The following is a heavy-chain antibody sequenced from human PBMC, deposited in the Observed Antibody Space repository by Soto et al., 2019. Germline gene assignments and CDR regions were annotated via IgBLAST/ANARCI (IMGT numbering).Heavy chain of an antibody. D-gene: IGHD6-19*01. CDR2: IRGSGDNT. CDR1: GFTFSSCA. J-gene: IGHJ1*01. V-gene: IGHV3-23*01. CDR3: AKHLSHGWAAEYFQY. Sequence: GGSLRLSCAASGFTFSSCAMSWVRQAPGKGLEWISVIRGSGDNTHYADSVKGRFTISRDNSKNSLYLQMEGLRVDDTAVYYCAKHLSHGWAAEYFQYWGPGTQVTVSS.